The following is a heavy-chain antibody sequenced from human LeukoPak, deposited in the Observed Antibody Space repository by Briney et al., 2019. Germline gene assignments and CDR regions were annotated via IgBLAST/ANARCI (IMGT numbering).Heavy chain of an antibody. CDR3: ARAYYDSSGYYSRGYYYGIDV. D-gene: IGHD3-22*01. J-gene: IGHJ6*02. V-gene: IGHV4-59*01. CDR1: GGSISSYY. CDR2: IYYSGST. Sequence: SETLSLTCTVSGGSISSYYWSWIRQPPGKGLEWIGDIYYSGSTNYNPSLKSRVTISVDTSKNQFSLKLSSVTAADTAVYYCARAYYDSSGYYSRGYYYGIDVWGQGTTVTVSS.